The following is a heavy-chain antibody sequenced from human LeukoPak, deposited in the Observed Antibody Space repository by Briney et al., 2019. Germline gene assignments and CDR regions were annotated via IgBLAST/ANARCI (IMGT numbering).Heavy chain of an antibody. CDR1: GFTFSSYW. V-gene: IGHV3-11*04. J-gene: IGHJ4*02. CDR2: ISSSGSTI. D-gene: IGHD2-15*01. Sequence: GGSLRLSCAASGFTFSSYWMSWIRQAPGKGLEWVSYISSSGSTIYYADSVKGRFTISRDNAKNSLYLQMNSLRAEDTAVYYCARNLLELPFDYWGQGTLVTVSS. CDR3: ARNLLELPFDY.